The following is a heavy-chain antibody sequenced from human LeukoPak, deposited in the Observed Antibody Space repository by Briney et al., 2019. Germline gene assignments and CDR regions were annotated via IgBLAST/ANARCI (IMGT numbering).Heavy chain of an antibody. CDR3: ARGGWGYYGSGSYYRFDY. J-gene: IGHJ4*02. CDR2: IYYSGST. Sequence: PSETLSLTCTVSGGSLSSYYWSWIRQPPGKGLEWIGYIYYSGSTNYNPSLKSRVTISVDTSKNQFSLKLSSVTAADTAVYYCARGGWGYYGSGSYYRFDYWGQGTLVTVSS. D-gene: IGHD3-10*01. CDR1: GGSLSSYY. V-gene: IGHV4-59*13.